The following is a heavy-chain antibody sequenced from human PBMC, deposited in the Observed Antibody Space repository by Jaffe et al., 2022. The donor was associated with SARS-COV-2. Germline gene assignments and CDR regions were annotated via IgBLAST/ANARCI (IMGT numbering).Heavy chain of an antibody. Sequence: QMQLVQSGPEVKKPGTSVKVSCKASGFTFTSSAMQWVRQARGQRLEWIGWIVVGSGNTNYAQKFQERVTITRDMSTSTAYMELSSLRSEDTAVYYCAADRGFEKSGYYYYYGMDVWGQGTTVTVSS. CDR2: IVVGSGNT. CDR1: GFTFTSSA. V-gene: IGHV1-58*02. J-gene: IGHJ6*02. CDR3: AADRGFEKSGYYYYYGMDV. D-gene: IGHD3-10*01.